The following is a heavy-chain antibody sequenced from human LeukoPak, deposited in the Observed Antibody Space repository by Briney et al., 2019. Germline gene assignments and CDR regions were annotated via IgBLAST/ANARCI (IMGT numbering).Heavy chain of an antibody. Sequence: GGSLRLSCAASGFIFSSDDMHWVRQAPGKGLEWVAGIQSNGRNKYYVDSVKGRFAISRDNSKSTLYLQVNSLRVEDTALYYCTRESEGGTGTSCPDFWGQGTLVTVSS. CDR2: IQSNGRNK. CDR3: TRESEGGTGTSCPDF. J-gene: IGHJ4*02. V-gene: IGHV3-33*05. D-gene: IGHD2-2*01. CDR1: GFIFSSDD.